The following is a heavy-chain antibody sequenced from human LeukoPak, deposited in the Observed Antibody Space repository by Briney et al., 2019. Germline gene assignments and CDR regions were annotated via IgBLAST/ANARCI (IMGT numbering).Heavy chain of an antibody. J-gene: IGHJ4*02. CDR2: INPNSGGT. Sequence: GASVKVSCKASGYTFTGYYMHWVRQAPGQGLEWMGWINPNSGGTNYAQKFQGRVTMTRDTSISTAYMELSRLRSDDTAVYYCATYYDILTRQLTRDYWGQGTLVTVSS. D-gene: IGHD3-9*01. V-gene: IGHV1-2*02. CDR1: GYTFTGYY. CDR3: ATYYDILTRQLTRDY.